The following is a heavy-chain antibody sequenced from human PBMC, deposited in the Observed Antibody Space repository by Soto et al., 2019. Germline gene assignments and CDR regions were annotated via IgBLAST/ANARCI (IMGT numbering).Heavy chain of an antibody. J-gene: IGHJ4*02. CDR3: AKEYYYDSSGYPIEENDY. V-gene: IGHV3-23*01. CDR1: GFTFSSYA. Sequence: GGSLRLSCAASGFTFSSYAMSWVRQAPGKGLEWVSAISGSGGSTYYADSVKGRFTISRDNSKNTLYLQMNSLRAEDTAVYYCAKEYYYDSSGYPIEENDYWGQGTLVTVSS. D-gene: IGHD3-22*01. CDR2: ISGSGGST.